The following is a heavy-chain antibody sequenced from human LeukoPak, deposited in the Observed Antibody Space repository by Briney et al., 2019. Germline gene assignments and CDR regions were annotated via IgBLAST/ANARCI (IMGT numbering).Heavy chain of an antibody. CDR3: AREVGYCSGGICYSGGWFDP. J-gene: IGHJ5*02. CDR2: IFHSGST. D-gene: IGHD2-15*01. CDR1: GGSISSYY. Sequence: PSETLSLTCTVSGGSISSYYWSWIRQPPGKGLEWIGYIFHSGSTNYNPSLKSRVTLSVDTSKNQFSLKLTSVTAADTAVYYCAREVGYCSGGICYSGGWFDPWGQGTLVTVSS. V-gene: IGHV4-59*01.